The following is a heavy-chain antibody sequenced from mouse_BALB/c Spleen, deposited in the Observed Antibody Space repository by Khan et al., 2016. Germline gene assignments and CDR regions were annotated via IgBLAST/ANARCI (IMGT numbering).Heavy chain of an antibody. J-gene: IGHJ1*01. V-gene: IGHV2-6-4*01. Sequence: QVQLKQSGPGLVAPSQSLSITCTVSGFSLSRYSVHWVRQSPGKGLEWLGLIWGGGSTDYNSALKSRLSISQDNSKSQVFLKMNSLQTDDTAMYDCARRGYWYFDVWGAGTTVTGSS. CDR3: ARRGYWYFDV. CDR1: GFSLSRYS. CDR2: IWGGGST.